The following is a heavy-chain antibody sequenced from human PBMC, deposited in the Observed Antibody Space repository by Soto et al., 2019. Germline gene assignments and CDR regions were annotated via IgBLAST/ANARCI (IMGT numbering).Heavy chain of an antibody. CDR1: GGTFSSYA. D-gene: IGHD5-18*01. V-gene: IGHV1-69*13. CDR2: IIPIFGTA. J-gene: IGHJ4*02. CDR3: ARDPGDTAMDPFDY. Sequence: ASVKVSCKASGGTFSSYAISWVRQAPGQGLEWMGGIIPIFGTANYAQKFQGRVTITADESTSTAYMELSSLRSEDTAVYYCARDPGDTAMDPFDYWGQGTLVTVSS.